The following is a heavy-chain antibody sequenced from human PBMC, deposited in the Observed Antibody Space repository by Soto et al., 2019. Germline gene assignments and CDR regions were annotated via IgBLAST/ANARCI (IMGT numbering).Heavy chain of an antibody. CDR1: GFTFSNYW. D-gene: IGHD2-15*01. CDR3: ARGDCVGGTCYSLAGSIYYYMDV. CDR2: INNDGSVS. V-gene: IGHV3-74*01. J-gene: IGHJ6*03. Sequence: EVQLVESGGGLVQPGGSLRLSCVASGFTFSNYWMYWVRQAPGEGLVWVSRINNDGSVSSYADSVKGRLTISRDNVKNTLYLQMDSRRAEDTAVYYCARGDCVGGTCYSLAGSIYYYMDVWGKGTTVTVFS.